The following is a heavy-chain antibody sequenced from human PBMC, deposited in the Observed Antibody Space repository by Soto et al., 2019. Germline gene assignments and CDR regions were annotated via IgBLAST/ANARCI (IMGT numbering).Heavy chain of an antibody. CDR2: INAYNGNT. V-gene: IGHV1-18*01. CDR3: ERDPVAGIYFDY. J-gene: IGHJ4*02. D-gene: IGHD6-19*01. Sequence: QVQLVQSGAEVKKPGASVKVSCKASGYTFTSYGISWVRQAPGQGLEWMGWINAYNGNTTYAQKLQGRVTMTTDTSTSTAYVSLRRLSSDDTAVYYCERDPVAGIYFDYWGQGALVTVSS. CDR1: GYTFTSYG.